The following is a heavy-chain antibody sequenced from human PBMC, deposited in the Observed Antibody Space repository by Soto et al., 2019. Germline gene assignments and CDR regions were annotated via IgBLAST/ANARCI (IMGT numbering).Heavy chain of an antibody. J-gene: IGHJ6*02. CDR2: IKQDGSEK. CDR1: GFTFSSYW. D-gene: IGHD6-19*01. Sequence: GGSLRLSCAASGFTFSSYWMSWVRQAPGKGLEWVANIKQDGSEKYYVDSVKGRFTISRDNAKNSLYLQMNSLRAEDMAVYDCARGNRLMWLEGTYGMDVWGQGTTVTVSS. CDR3: ARGNRLMWLEGTYGMDV. V-gene: IGHV3-7*05.